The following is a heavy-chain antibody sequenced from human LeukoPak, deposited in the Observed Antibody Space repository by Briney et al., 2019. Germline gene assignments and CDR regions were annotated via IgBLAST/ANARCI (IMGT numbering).Heavy chain of an antibody. D-gene: IGHD5-18*01. CDR2: TSSSSSYI. Sequence: GGSLRLSCAASGFTFSSYSMNWVRQAPGKGLEWVSSTSSSSSYIYYADSVKGRFTISRDNAKNSLYLQMNSLRAEDTAVYYCARGYSYGFWYFDLWGRGTLVTVSS. CDR3: ARGYSYGFWYFDL. V-gene: IGHV3-21*01. J-gene: IGHJ2*01. CDR1: GFTFSSYS.